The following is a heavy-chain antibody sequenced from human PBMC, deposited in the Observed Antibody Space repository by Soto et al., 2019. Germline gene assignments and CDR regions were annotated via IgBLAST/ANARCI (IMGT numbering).Heavy chain of an antibody. Sequence: SETLSLTCTVSGSPISSYYWVWFRQPPGKGLEWVAYIYYTGSATYNPSLKSRVTISVGASKNHFSLNLSSVTAADTAVYYCARCYYDSSGYFFLDNWVQGTLVTVSS. CDR2: IYYTGSA. J-gene: IGHJ4*02. D-gene: IGHD3-22*01. CDR3: ARCYYDSSGYFFLDN. V-gene: IGHV4-59*08. CDR1: GSPISSYY.